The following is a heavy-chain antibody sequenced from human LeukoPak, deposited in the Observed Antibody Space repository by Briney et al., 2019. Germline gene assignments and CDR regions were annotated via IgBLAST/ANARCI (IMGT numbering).Heavy chain of an antibody. CDR2: IYPGDSDT. CDR1: GYSFASYW. D-gene: IGHD6-13*01. J-gene: IGHJ4*02. CDR3: ARQGPIAAAGNDY. V-gene: IGHV5-51*01. Sequence: GESLKISCRVSGYSFASYWIGWVRPMPGKGLEWMGIIYPGDSDTRYSPSFQGQVTISADKSISTAYLQWSSLKASDTAMYYCARQGPIAAAGNDYWGQGTLVTVSS.